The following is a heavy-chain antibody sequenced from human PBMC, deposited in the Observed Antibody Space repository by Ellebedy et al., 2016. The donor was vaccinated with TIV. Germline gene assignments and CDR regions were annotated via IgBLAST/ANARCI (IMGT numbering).Heavy chain of an antibody. D-gene: IGHD2-15*01. J-gene: IGHJ4*02. CDR1: GFTFSDYY. V-gene: IGHV3-7*01. CDR3: TGGWDF. CDR2: IKPDGSET. Sequence: PGGSLRLSCAASGFTFSDYYMSWIRQAPGKGLEWVANIKPDGSETYYVDSVKGRFTISRDNAKNSLYLQMNSLRVEDTAVYYCTGGWDFWGQGTLVTVSS.